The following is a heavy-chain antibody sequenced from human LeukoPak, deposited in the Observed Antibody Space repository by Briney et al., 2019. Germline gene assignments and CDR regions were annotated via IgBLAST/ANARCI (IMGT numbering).Heavy chain of an antibody. V-gene: IGHV3-48*04. CDR2: ISSSSSTI. D-gene: IGHD3-16*02. J-gene: IGHJ3*02. Sequence: GGSLRLSCAASGFTFSTYIINWVRQAPGKGLEWVSYISSSSSTIYYADSVKGRFTISRDNAKNSLYLQMNSLRAEDTAVYYCARSDQYYDYVWGSYRPYAFDIWGQGTMVTVSS. CDR1: GFTFSTYI. CDR3: ARSDQYYDYVWGSYRPYAFDI.